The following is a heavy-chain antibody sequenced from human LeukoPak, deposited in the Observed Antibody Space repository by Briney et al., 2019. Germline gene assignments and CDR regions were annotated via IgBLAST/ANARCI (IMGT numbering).Heavy chain of an antibody. CDR1: GGSISNYY. J-gene: IGHJ4*02. D-gene: IGHD5-24*01. V-gene: IGHV4-4*07. Sequence: SETLSLTCTVSGGSISNYYWSWIRQPAGKGLEWIGRIYTSGSTNYNPSLKSRVTMSIDTSKKQFSLKLTSVTAADTAVYYCTRDGGEGYNWVDYWGQGTPVTVSA. CDR3: TRDGGEGYNWVDY. CDR2: IYTSGST.